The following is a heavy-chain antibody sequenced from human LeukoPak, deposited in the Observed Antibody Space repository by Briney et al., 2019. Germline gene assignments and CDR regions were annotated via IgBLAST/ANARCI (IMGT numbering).Heavy chain of an antibody. CDR2: IYSGGST. CDR1: GFTVSSNY. Sequence: PGGSPRLSCAASGFTVSSNYMSWVRQAPGKGLEWVSIIYSGGSTFYPDSVKGRFTISRDNSKNTLYLQMNSLRAEDTAVYYCARGGSYLSAFDIWGQGTMVTVSS. J-gene: IGHJ3*02. V-gene: IGHV3-53*01. CDR3: ARGGSYLSAFDI. D-gene: IGHD1-26*01.